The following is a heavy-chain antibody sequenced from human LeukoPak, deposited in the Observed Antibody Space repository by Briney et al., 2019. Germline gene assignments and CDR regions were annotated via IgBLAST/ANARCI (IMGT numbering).Heavy chain of an antibody. CDR2: VYYGGSP. CDR3: ARVNDCSRASCFTSWFDP. Sequence: SETLSLTCTVSGGSITSDNFYWGWIRQPPGKGLEWVGSVYYGGSPYYNPSLTSRVTMPVDTSENQFSLKLTSVTAADTAVYYCARVNDCSRASCFTSWFDPWGQGTLVTVSS. CDR1: GGSITSDNFY. V-gene: IGHV4-39*07. J-gene: IGHJ5*02. D-gene: IGHD2-2*02.